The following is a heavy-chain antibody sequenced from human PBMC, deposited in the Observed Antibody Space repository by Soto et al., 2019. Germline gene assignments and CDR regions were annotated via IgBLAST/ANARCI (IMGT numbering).Heavy chain of an antibody. CDR1: GYTFTSYA. CDR3: ASSSGSYWQLDY. V-gene: IGHV1-3*01. D-gene: IGHD1-26*01. Sequence: ASVKVSCKASGYTFTSYAMHWVRQAPGQRLEWMGWINAGNGNTKYSQKFQGRVTITSDTSASTAYMELSSLRSEDTAVYYCASSSGSYWQLDYWGQGTLVTVSS. CDR2: INAGNGNT. J-gene: IGHJ4*02.